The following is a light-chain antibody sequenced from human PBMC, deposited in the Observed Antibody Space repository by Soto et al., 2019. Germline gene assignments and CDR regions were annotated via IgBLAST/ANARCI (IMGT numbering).Light chain of an antibody. CDR3: QQRSSWPIT. CDR2: DAS. CDR1: QTAYSY. Sequence: EIVLTQSPATLSLSPGERATLSCRASQTAYSYLAWYQQKPGQAPRLLIHDASNRATGIPARFSGSGSGTDFTLTISSLEPEDFAVYYCQQRSSWPITFGQGTRLEIK. V-gene: IGKV3-11*01. J-gene: IGKJ5*01.